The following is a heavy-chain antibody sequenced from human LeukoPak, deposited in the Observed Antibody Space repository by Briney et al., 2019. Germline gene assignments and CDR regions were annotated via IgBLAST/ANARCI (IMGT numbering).Heavy chain of an antibody. CDR3: ALIVATITFIVTPPYYMDV. Sequence: GPPVKVSCKASGYTFTSYGISWVRQAPGQGLEWMGGIIPIFGTANYAQKFQGRVTITADESTSTAYMELSSLRSEDTAVYYCALIVATITFIVTPPYYMDVWGKGTTVTVSS. V-gene: IGHV1-69*13. D-gene: IGHD5-12*01. CDR2: IIPIFGTA. J-gene: IGHJ6*03. CDR1: GYTFTSYG.